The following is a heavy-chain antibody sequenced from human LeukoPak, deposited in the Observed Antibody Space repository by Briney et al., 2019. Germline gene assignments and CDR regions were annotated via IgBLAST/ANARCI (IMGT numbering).Heavy chain of an antibody. J-gene: IGHJ6*02. CDR1: GGTFTSYA. CDR3: PRATTSSAHIVVVTATQGYYYGMDV. Sequence: VASVKVSSMASGGTFTSYAIRWVRQAPGQGLEWIVGIIHILGIANYAQKFQGRATFIADKSTSTSYMQLSRWTFEATALYSVPRATTSSAHIVVVTATQGYYYGMDVWGQGTTVTVSS. CDR2: IIHILGIA. D-gene: IGHD2-21*02. V-gene: IGHV1-69*10.